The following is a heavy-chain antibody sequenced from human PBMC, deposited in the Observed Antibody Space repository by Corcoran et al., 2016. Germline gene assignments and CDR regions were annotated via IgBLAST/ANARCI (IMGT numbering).Heavy chain of an antibody. CDR3: AKGGPYCSSTSCQPDV. Sequence: EVQLVESGGVVVQPGGSLRLSCAASGFTFDDYAMHWVRQAPGKGLEWVSLISWDGGSTYYADSVKGRFTISRDNSKNSLYLQVNSLRAEDTALYYCAKGGPYCSSTSCQPDVWGQGTTVTVSS. CDR1: GFTFDDYA. J-gene: IGHJ6*02. V-gene: IGHV3-43D*03. CDR2: ISWDGGST. D-gene: IGHD2-2*01.